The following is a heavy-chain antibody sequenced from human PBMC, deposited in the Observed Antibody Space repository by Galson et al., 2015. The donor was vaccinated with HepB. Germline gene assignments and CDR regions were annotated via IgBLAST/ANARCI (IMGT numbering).Heavy chain of an antibody. J-gene: IGHJ3*02. CDR3: ATLGYCGGGSCYDDAFDI. D-gene: IGHD2-15*01. Sequence: SLRLSCAASGFTYSSYAMSWVRQAPGKGLDWVSAISSSGGTYYADSVKGRFTISRDNSKNTLYLQMNSLRAEDTAVYYCATLGYCGGGSCYDDAFDIWGQGTMVTVSS. CDR2: ISSSGGT. CDR1: GFTYSSYA. V-gene: IGHV3-23*01.